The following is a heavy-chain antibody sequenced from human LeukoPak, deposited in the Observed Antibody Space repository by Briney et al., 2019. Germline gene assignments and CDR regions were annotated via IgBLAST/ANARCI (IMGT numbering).Heavy chain of an antibody. D-gene: IGHD2-21*02. CDR2: ISGSGGST. CDR1: GFTCSSYA. J-gene: IGHJ4*02. CDR3: AKRSDSRTFDY. Sequence: PGGSLRRSCAASGFTCSSYAMSWVPHAPGKGLEGCAHISGSGGSTYYAYPVKGHFTISRDNSKNTLYLQMTSLRAEDTAVYYCAKRSDSRTFDYWGQGTLVTVSS. V-gene: IGHV3-23*01.